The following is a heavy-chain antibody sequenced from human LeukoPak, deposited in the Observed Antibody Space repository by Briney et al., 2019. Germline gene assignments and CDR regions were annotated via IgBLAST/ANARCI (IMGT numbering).Heavy chain of an antibody. CDR2: IYHSGST. CDR3: AREDYGGERY. V-gene: IGHV4-59*01. D-gene: IGHD4-23*01. J-gene: IGHJ4*02. Sequence: SETLSLTCTVSGGSISSYYWSWIRPPPGKGLEWIGYIYHSGSTSYNPSLKSRVTISVDTSKNQFSLKLSSVTAADTAVYYCAREDYGGERYWGQGTLVTVSS. CDR1: GGSISSYY.